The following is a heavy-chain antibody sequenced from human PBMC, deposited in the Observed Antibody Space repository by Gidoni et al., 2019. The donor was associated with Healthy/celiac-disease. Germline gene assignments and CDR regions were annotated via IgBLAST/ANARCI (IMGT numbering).Heavy chain of an antibody. J-gene: IGHJ2*01. V-gene: IGHV1-18*01. CDR1: GYTFTSYG. Sequence: QVQLVQSGAEVKKPGASVKVSCKASGYTFTSYGISWVRQAPGQGLEWMGGISAYNGNTNYAQKLQGRVTLTTDTSTSTAYMELRSLRSDDTAVYYCARQVVAASRDWYFDLWGRGTLVTVSS. D-gene: IGHD2-15*01. CDR2: ISAYNGNT. CDR3: ARQVVAASRDWYFDL.